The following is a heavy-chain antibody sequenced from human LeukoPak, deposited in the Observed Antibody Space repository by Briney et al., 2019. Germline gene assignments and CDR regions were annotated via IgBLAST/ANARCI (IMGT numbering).Heavy chain of an antibody. CDR3: TTAHCSSTSCQF. Sequence: GGSLRLSCAASGFIVSSNYMTWVRQAPGKGLEWVGRIKSKTDGGTTDYAAPVKGRFTISRDDSKNTLYLQMNSLKTEDTAVYYCTTAHCSSTSCQFWGQGTLVTVSS. D-gene: IGHD2-2*01. V-gene: IGHV3-15*07. CDR1: GFIVSSNY. J-gene: IGHJ4*02. CDR2: IKSKTDGGTT.